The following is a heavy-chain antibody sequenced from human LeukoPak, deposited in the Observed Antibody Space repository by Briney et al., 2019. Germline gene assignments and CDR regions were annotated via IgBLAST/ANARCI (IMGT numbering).Heavy chain of an antibody. J-gene: IGHJ5*02. Sequence: SETLSLTCTVSGGSISRGGNYCSWIRQHPGKGLEWIGYIYYSGSTYYIPSLKSRVTISLDTSKNQFSLKLTSVTAADTAVYYCARDRWFDPWGQGTLVTVSS. CDR3: ARDRWFDP. V-gene: IGHV4-31*03. CDR2: IYYSGST. CDR1: GGSISRGGNY.